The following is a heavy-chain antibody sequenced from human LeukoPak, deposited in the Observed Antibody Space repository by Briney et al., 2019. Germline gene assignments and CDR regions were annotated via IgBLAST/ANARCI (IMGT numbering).Heavy chain of an antibody. D-gene: IGHD4/OR15-4a*01. Sequence: PSETLSLTCAVSGDSMRSSNWWIWVRQAPGKGLEWIREISHRGSTNYNPSLKSRVTISIDKSKNQFSLKVTSVTAADTAVYYCARHIDYPTRRVAFDIWGQGTMVTVSS. CDR2: ISHRGST. CDR1: GDSMRSSNW. J-gene: IGHJ3*02. CDR3: ARHIDYPTRRVAFDI. V-gene: IGHV4-4*02.